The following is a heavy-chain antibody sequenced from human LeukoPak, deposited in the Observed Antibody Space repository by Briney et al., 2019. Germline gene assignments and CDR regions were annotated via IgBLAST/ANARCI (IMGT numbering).Heavy chain of an antibody. V-gene: IGHV4-59*01. CDR2: IYYSGGT. J-gene: IGHJ4*02. CDR1: GGSISSYY. D-gene: IGHD6-19*01. Sequence: SETLSLTCTVSGGSISSYYWSWIRQPPGKGLEWIGYIYYSGGTNYNPSLKSRVTISVDTSKNQFSLKLSSVTAADTAVYYCARGLAAAAVAGLDYWGQGTLVTVSS. CDR3: ARGLAAAAVAGLDY.